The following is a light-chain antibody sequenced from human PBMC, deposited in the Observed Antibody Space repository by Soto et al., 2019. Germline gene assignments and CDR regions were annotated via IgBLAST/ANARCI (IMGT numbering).Light chain of an antibody. Sequence: EIVLTQSPGTLSLSPGERATLSCRASQSISSSYLAWYQQKPGQAPRLLVYGASSRATGIPVRFSGSGSGTGFTLTISRLEPEDFAVYYCQQYGSSRFTFGPGTKVDIK. V-gene: IGKV3-20*01. CDR3: QQYGSSRFT. CDR1: QSISSSY. CDR2: GAS. J-gene: IGKJ3*01.